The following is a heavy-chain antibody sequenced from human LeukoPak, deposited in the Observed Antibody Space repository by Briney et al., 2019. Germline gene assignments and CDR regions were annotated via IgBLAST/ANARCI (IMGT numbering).Heavy chain of an antibody. CDR1: GFTFSDYA. V-gene: IGHV3-64*01. D-gene: IGHD6-19*01. Sequence: GGSLRLSCAASGFTFSDYAMHWVRQAPGKELEYVSAISSNGGSIHYANSVKGRFTTSRDNSKNTLYLQMDSLRAEDMAVYYCARDTCGCGSGWHLYWYFDLWGRGTLVTVSS. CDR2: ISSNGGSI. J-gene: IGHJ2*01. CDR3: ARDTCGCGSGWHLYWYFDL.